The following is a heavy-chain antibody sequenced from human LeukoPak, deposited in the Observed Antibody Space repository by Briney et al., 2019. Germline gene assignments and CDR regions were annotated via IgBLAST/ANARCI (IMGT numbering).Heavy chain of an antibody. D-gene: IGHD3-22*01. CDR3: ARGVDSSGYYWDFDY. CDR1: GGSFSGYY. CDR2: INHSGST. V-gene: IGHV4-34*01. Sequence: PSETLSLTCAVYGGSFSGYYWSWIRQPPGKGLEWLGEINHSGSTNYNPSLKSRVTISVDTSKNQFSLKLSSVTAADTAVYYCARGVDSSGYYWDFDYWGQGTLVTVSS. J-gene: IGHJ4*02.